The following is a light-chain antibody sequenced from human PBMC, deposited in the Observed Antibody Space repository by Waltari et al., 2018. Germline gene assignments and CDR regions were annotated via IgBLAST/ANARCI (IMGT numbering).Light chain of an antibody. J-gene: IGKJ3*01. Sequence: DIQMTQSPSSVSASLGDRVTISCWASQGLGSFLAWYQQKPGQAPRLLIFAASSLHTGVPSRFSATWDGNHFSLTISNIQPEDFATYYCQQADSFPRTFGPGTKVEMK. CDR3: QQADSFPRT. CDR2: AAS. V-gene: IGKV1-12*01. CDR1: QGLGSF.